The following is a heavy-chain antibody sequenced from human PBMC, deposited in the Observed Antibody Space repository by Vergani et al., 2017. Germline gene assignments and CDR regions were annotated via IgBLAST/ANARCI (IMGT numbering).Heavy chain of an antibody. CDR3: GRKKSPASLMDKPIDI. Sequence: QVQLVASGGGLVRPGGSLRLSCAASGFIFSDYYMTWIRQTPGKGLEWLAHISVGGETKMYAESLKGRFTVSRDNTKNLLILQMKTLKVDDTATYYCGRKKSPASLMDKPIDIWGQGTLVTVSS. J-gene: IGHJ5*02. CDR1: GFIFSDYY. V-gene: IGHV3-11*01. D-gene: IGHD2-2*01. CDR2: ISVGGETK.